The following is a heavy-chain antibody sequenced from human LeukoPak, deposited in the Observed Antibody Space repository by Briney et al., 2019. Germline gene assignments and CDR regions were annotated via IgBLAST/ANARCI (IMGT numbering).Heavy chain of an antibody. CDR3: AREGYCTGGTCFDN. Sequence: VASVKVSCKASGYTFTGYYLHWVRQAPGQGLEWMGWINPNSGGTDYAQKFQGRVTTTRDTSISTVYMELSRLRSDDTAVYYRAREGYCTGGTCFDNWGQGTLVTVSS. D-gene: IGHD2-8*02. V-gene: IGHV1-2*02. J-gene: IGHJ4*02. CDR2: INPNSGGT. CDR1: GYTFTGYY.